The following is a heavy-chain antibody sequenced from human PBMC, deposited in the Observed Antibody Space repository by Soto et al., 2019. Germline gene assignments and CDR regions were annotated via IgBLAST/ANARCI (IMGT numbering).Heavy chain of an antibody. J-gene: IGHJ6*02. CDR1: GFTFSSYG. CDR3: AKDSQDIVVVVAALYGMDV. Sequence: GGSLRLSCAASGFTFSSYGMHWVRQAPGKGLEWVAVISYDGSNKYYADSVKGLFTISSDNSKNTLYLQMNSLRAEDTAVYYCAKDSQDIVVVVAALYGMDVWGQGTTVTVSS. CDR2: ISYDGSNK. D-gene: IGHD2-15*01. V-gene: IGHV3-30*18.